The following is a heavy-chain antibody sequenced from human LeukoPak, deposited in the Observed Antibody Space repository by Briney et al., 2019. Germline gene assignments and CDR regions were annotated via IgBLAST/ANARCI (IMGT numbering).Heavy chain of an antibody. Sequence: GGSLGLSCAASGFTFSSYAMSWVRQAPGKGLEWVSAISGGGGSTYYADSMKGRFTISRDNSKNTLYLQMNSLRAEDTAVYYCAKGYCTSTSCSYFDYWGQGTLVTVSS. V-gene: IGHV3-23*01. D-gene: IGHD2-2*01. CDR3: AKGYCTSTSCSYFDY. J-gene: IGHJ4*02. CDR1: GFTFSSYA. CDR2: ISGGGGST.